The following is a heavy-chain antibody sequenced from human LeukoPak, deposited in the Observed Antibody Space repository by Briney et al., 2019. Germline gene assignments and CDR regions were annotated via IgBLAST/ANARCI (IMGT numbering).Heavy chain of an antibody. Sequence: ASVKVSCKAYGYSFTSYGISWVRQPPGQGLEWMGCISGYNGKRNYAQKIQGRGTMTADTSTSTAYMELRSLRSDDTAMYYCARDRATSGWYQDDYWGQGTQVTVSS. CDR1: GYSFTSYG. V-gene: IGHV1-18*01. CDR3: ARDRATSGWYQDDY. CDR2: ISGYNGKR. D-gene: IGHD6-19*01. J-gene: IGHJ4*02.